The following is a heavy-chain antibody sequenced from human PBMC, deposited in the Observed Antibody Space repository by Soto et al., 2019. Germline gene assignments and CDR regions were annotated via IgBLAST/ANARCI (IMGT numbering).Heavy chain of an antibody. D-gene: IGHD1-26*01. V-gene: IGHV5-51*01. CDR1: GYSFGSHW. CDR3: ARRDSGHSLFDY. J-gene: IGHJ4*02. CDR2: IYPGDSDT. Sequence: LGESLKISCQGSGYSFGSHWIGWVRQMPGKGLEWMGNIYPGDSDTRYSPSFQGQVTISADKSISTAYLQWNSLKASDTAMYYCARRDSGHSLFDYWGQGTLVTVSS.